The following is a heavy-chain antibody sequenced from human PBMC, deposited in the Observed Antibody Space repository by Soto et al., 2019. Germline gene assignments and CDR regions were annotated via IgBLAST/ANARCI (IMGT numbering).Heavy chain of an antibody. CDR2: ISDDGSKE. CDR1: GFPFSSYG. D-gene: IGHD3-16*01. J-gene: IGHJ4*02. Sequence: QVQLVESGGGVVQPGRSLRLSCAASGFPFSSYGMHWVRQVPGKGLEWAAVISDDGSKELYADSVKGRFTISRDNSKNAQSVQMHSLTAEATAVSYCAKDPNRGSHHEGADSWGQGTLVTVSS. CDR3: AKDPNRGSHHEGADS. V-gene: IGHV3-30*18.